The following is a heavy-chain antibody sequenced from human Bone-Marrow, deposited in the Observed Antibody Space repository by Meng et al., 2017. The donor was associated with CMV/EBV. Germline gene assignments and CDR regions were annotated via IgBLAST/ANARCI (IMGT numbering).Heavy chain of an antibody. CDR3: ARGSVQLWLVLLHEAFDI. Sequence: GESLKISCTASGFTVSSNYMSWVRQAPGKGLEWVSVIYSGGSTYYADSVKGRFTISRANSKNTLYLQMNSLRAEDTAVYYCARGSVQLWLVLLHEAFDIWGQGTMVTVSS. D-gene: IGHD5-18*01. CDR2: IYSGGST. V-gene: IGHV3-53*05. CDR1: GFTVSSNY. J-gene: IGHJ3*02.